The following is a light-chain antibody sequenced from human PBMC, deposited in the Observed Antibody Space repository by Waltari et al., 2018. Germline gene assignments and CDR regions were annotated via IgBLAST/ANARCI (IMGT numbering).Light chain of an antibody. CDR2: GSS. V-gene: IGKV3-20*01. CDR3: QQYGRSWNT. J-gene: IGKJ2*01. CDR1: QSVSSNS. Sequence: EIVLTQSPGTLPLSPGERATLSCRASQSVSSNSLAWYQPRPGQAPRLLIHGSSSRATGIPDRFSGSGSGTDFTLTISRLEPEDFAVYYCQQYGRSWNTFGQGTKLEIK.